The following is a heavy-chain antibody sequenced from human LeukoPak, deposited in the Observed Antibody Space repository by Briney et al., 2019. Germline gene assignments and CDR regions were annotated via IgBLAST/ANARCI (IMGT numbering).Heavy chain of an antibody. Sequence: GGSLRLSXAASGFTSSSYAMSWVRQAPGKGLEWVSAMSGSGGSTYYADSVKGRFTISRDNSKNTLYLQMNSLRAEDTAVYYCAKGVLAAAGIGPDAFDIWGQGTMVTVSS. V-gene: IGHV3-23*01. CDR2: MSGSGGST. D-gene: IGHD6-13*01. J-gene: IGHJ3*02. CDR1: GFTSSSYA. CDR3: AKGVLAAAGIGPDAFDI.